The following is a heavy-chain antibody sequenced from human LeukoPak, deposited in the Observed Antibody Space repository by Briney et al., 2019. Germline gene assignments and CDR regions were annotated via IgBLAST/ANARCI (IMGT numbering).Heavy chain of an antibody. J-gene: IGHJ4*02. Sequence: GGTLRLSCAASGFTFSSYGMSWVRQAPGKGLEWVSAISGSGGSTYYADSVKGRFTISRDNSKNTLYLQMNSLRAEDTAVYYCAKDQTAGYYYDSSGSIDYWGQGTLVTVSS. V-gene: IGHV3-23*01. CDR1: GFTFSSYG. CDR3: AKDQTAGYYYDSSGSIDY. D-gene: IGHD3-22*01. CDR2: ISGSGGST.